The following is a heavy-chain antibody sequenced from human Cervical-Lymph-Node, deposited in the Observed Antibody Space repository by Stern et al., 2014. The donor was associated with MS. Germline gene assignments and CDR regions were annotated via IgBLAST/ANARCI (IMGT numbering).Heavy chain of an antibody. CDR3: ARDPPYYDSSGPKGMDV. CDR2: IYHSGST. D-gene: IGHD3-22*01. Sequence: QVQLQQSGPGLVKPSGTLSLTCAVSGGSISSSNWWSWVRQPPGKGLEWIGEIYHSGSTNYKPSLKSRVTISVDKSKNQFSLKLSSVTAADTAVYYCARDPPYYDSSGPKGMDVWGQGTTVTVSS. V-gene: IGHV4-4*02. J-gene: IGHJ6*02. CDR1: GGSISSSNW.